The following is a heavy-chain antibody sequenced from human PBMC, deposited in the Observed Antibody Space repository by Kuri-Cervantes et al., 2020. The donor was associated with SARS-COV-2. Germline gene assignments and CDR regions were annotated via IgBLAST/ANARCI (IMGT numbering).Heavy chain of an antibody. CDR3: ASWGRDWYFDL. D-gene: IGHD3-16*01. Sequence: ASVTVSCKASGYTFTSYGISWVGQATGQGLEWMGWMNPNSGNTGYAQKFQGRVTMTRNTSISTAYMELSSLRSEDTAVYCCASWGRDWYFDLWGRGTLVTVSS. J-gene: IGHJ2*01. V-gene: IGHV1-8*02. CDR2: MNPNSGNT. CDR1: GYTFTSYG.